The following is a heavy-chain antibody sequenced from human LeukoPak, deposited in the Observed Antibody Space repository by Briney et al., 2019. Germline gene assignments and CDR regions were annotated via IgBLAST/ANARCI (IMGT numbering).Heavy chain of an antibody. V-gene: IGHV3-30*03. CDR1: GFTFSNYG. D-gene: IGHD6-19*01. CDR3: ARDTGGIAVPGLGFAFDI. CDR2: ISYDGSNK. J-gene: IGHJ3*02. Sequence: GRSLRLSCAASGFTFSNYGMHWVRQAPGKGLEWVAVISYDGSNKYYADSVKGRFTISRDNSKNTLYLQMNSLRAEDTAVYYCARDTGGIAVPGLGFAFDIWGQGTMVTVSS.